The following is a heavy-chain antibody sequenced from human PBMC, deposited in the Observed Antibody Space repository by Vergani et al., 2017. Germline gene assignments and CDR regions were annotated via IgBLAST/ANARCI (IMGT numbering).Heavy chain of an antibody. CDR3: ARLLHCSSTSCSGIYYMAV. V-gene: IGHV5-51*03. Sequence: EVQLVQSGAEVKKPGESLKISCNRSGYSFTSYWIGWVRQMPGKGLEWMGIIYPGDSDTRYSPSFQGQVTISADTSISPAYLQWSSLKTSDTAMYYCARLLHCSSTSCSGIYYMAVWDKGTTVTVSS. CDR2: IYPGDSDT. CDR1: GYSFTSYW. D-gene: IGHD2-2*01. J-gene: IGHJ6*03.